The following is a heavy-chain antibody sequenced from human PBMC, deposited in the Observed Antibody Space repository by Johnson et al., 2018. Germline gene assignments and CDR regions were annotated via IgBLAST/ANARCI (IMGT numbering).Heavy chain of an antibody. CDR3: ARIQGGSYTGAAFYYGMDV. CDR2: IKPDGSDK. CDR1: GFTFSHYW. D-gene: IGHD5-12*01. J-gene: IGHJ6*02. V-gene: IGHV3-7*01. Sequence: VQLVESGGGLVQPGGSLRLSCGASGFTFSHYWMSWVRQAPGKGLEWVANIKPDGSDKYYLGSVKGRFTVSRDNAQNPLYLHMNSLTAEGTAGYYCARIQGGSYTGAAFYYGMDVWGQGTTVTVSS.